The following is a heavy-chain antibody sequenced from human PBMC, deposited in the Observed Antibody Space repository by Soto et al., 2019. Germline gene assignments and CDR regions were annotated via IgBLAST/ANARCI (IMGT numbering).Heavy chain of an antibody. D-gene: IGHD6-13*01. CDR1: GFTFSSYA. CDR2: ISGSGGST. CDR3: AKDPRRWIAVAPEYFDY. J-gene: IGHJ4*02. Sequence: GGSLRLSCAASGFTFSSYAMSWVRQAPGKGLEWVSAISGSGGSTYYADSVKGRFTISRDNSKNTLYLQMNSLRAEDTAVYYCAKDPRRWIAVAPEYFDYLGQGTLVTVSS. V-gene: IGHV3-23*01.